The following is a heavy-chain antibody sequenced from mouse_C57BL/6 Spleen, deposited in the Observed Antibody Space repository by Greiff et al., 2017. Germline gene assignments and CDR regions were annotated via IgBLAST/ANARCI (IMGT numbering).Heavy chain of an antibody. V-gene: IGHV5-6*01. J-gene: IGHJ2*01. CDR2: ISSGGSYT. Sequence: EVKVVESGGDLVKPGGSLKLSCAASGFTFSSYGMSWVRQTPDKRLEWVATISSGGSYTYYPDSVKGRFTISRDNAKNTLYLQMSSLKSEDTAMYYCARQGTGNGGYFDYWGQGTTLTVSS. CDR3: ARQGTGNGGYFDY. D-gene: IGHD4-1*01. CDR1: GFTFSSYG.